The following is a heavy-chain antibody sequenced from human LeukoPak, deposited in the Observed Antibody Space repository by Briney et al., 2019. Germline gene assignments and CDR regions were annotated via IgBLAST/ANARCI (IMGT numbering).Heavy chain of an antibody. CDR3: ASRTMVRDY. J-gene: IGHJ4*02. V-gene: IGHV4-39*01. CDR1: GGSIRSSYYY. D-gene: IGHD3-10*01. CDR2: IYYSGST. Sequence: PSETLSLTCTVSGGSIRSSYYYWGWIRQPPGKGLEWIGSIYYSGSTYYNPSLKSRVTISVDTSKNQFSLKLSSVTAADTAVYYCASRTMVRDYWGQGTLVTVSS.